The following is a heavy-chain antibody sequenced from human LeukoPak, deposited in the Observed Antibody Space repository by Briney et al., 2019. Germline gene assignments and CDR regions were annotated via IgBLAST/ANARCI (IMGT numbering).Heavy chain of an antibody. Sequence: GGSLRLSCAASGFTFSSYSMNWVRQAPGKGLEWVSSISSSRSYIFYADSVKGRFTISRDNAKNSLYLQMNSLRAEDTAVYYCARGEVVGTTTGVDYWGQGTLVTVSS. V-gene: IGHV3-21*01. D-gene: IGHD1-26*01. CDR2: ISSSRSYI. CDR1: GFTFSSYS. J-gene: IGHJ4*02. CDR3: ARGEVVGTTTGVDY.